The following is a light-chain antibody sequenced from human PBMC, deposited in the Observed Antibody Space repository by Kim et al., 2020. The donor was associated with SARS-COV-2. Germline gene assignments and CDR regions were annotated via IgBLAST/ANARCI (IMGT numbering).Light chain of an antibody. CDR1: SSDVGAYNY. CDR2: EVN. V-gene: IGLV2-8*01. CDR3: NSYAGPNNYV. Sequence: QSALTQPPSASGSPGQSVTITCTGTSSDVGAYNYVSWYQQHPGKAPKLMIYEVNKRPSGVPDRFSGSKSGNTASLTVSGLQAEDEADYYCNSYAGPNNYVFGTGTKVTVL. J-gene: IGLJ1*01.